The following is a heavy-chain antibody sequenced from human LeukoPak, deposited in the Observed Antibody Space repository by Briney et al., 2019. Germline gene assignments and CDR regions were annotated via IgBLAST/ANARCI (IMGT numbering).Heavy chain of an antibody. CDR3: ARSGSSGWYHFDL. V-gene: IGHV1-2*02. CDR2: INPNGGGT. Sequence: ASVKVSCKASGYTFTGYFVHWVRQAPGQGLEWMGWINPNGGGTNYAQKFQGRVTMTRDTSMSTTDMELSRLNSDDTAVYYCARSGSSGWYHFDLWGRGTLVTVSS. J-gene: IGHJ2*01. D-gene: IGHD6-19*01. CDR1: GYTFTGYF.